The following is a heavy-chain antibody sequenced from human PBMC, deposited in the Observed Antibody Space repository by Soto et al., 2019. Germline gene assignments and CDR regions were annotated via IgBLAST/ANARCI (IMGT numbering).Heavy chain of an antibody. CDR1: GGTFSSYT. J-gene: IGHJ4*02. CDR3: ARVGGDVDTAMVTSLDY. D-gene: IGHD5-18*01. V-gene: IGHV1-69*02. CDR2: VIPILGIA. Sequence: QVQLVQSGAEVKKPGSSVKVSCKASGGTFSSYTISWVRQAPGQGLEWMGRVIPILGIANYGQKFQGRVTITADKSTSPAYVELSSLRSEDTAVYYCARVGGDVDTAMVTSLDYWGQGTLVTVSS.